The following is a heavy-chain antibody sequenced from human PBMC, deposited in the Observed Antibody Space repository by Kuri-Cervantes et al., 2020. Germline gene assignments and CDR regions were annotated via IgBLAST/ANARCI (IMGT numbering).Heavy chain of an antibody. CDR1: GYTFTSYV. CDR3: ARDLAWVVVGAVWAVHAFDI. Sequence: GSVKVSFKASGYTFTSYVISWVRQAPGQGLAWMGWISAYNGNTNYAQKLQGRVTMTTDTSKSPAYLELRSLRSDDTAVYYCARDLAWVVVGAVWAVHAFDIWGQGTMVTVSS. J-gene: IGHJ3*02. CDR2: ISAYNGNT. D-gene: IGHD2-15*01. V-gene: IGHV1-18*01.